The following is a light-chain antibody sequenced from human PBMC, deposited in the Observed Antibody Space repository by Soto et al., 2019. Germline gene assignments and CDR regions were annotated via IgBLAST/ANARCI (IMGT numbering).Light chain of an antibody. CDR1: QSLDNY. V-gene: IGKV3-11*01. CDR2: DTS. J-gene: IGKJ1*01. CDR3: QQRSDWRWT. Sequence: VLTQSPATVSVSPGGRTILSCRASQSLDNYLAWYQQKPGQAPRLLIYDTSKRAPGVPDRFIGSGSGTAYTLTIYSLEPEDCVIYYCQQRSDWRWTFGQRTKVEIK.